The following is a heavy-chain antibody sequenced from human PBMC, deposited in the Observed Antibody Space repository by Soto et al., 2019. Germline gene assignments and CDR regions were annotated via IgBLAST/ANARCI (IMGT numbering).Heavy chain of an antibody. D-gene: IGHD1-26*01. V-gene: IGHV3-30-3*01. CDR3: AREASVGAHVVAEYFQH. Sequence: GGSLRLSCAASGFTFRNYAMHWVRQAPGKGLEWVAVISYDGSNKFYADSVKGRFTISRDNSKNTLYLQMNSLRVEDTAVYYCAREASVGAHVVAEYFQHWGQGTLVTVSS. CDR1: GFTFRNYA. CDR2: ISYDGSNK. J-gene: IGHJ1*01.